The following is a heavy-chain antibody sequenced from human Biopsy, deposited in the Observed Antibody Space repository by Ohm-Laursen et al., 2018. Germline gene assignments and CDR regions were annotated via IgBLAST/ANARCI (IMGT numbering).Heavy chain of an antibody. D-gene: IGHD5-24*01. CDR2: IFHTGTT. CDR3: ARALPSHLQSGYL. J-gene: IGHJ5*02. CDR1: GYSISTGYY. V-gene: IGHV4-38-2*01. Sequence: SETLSLTCAVSGYSISTGYYWGWIRQPPGKGLEWIGSIFHTGTTYYNPSLKSRVTISVDTSKNQFSLKLISVTAADTAMYYCARALPSHLQSGYLWGQGTLVTVSS.